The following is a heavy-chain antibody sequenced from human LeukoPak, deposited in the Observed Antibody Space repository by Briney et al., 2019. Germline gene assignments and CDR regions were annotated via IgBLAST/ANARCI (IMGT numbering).Heavy chain of an antibody. CDR3: ARDPYGDHTFDY. Sequence: GASVKVSCKASGGTFSSYAISLVRQAPGQGLEWMGRIIPIFGTANYAQKFQGRVTTTTDESTSPAYMELSSLRSEDTAVYYCARDPYGDHTFDYWGQGTLVTVSS. CDR1: GGTFSSYA. J-gene: IGHJ4*02. D-gene: IGHD4-17*01. V-gene: IGHV1-69*05. CDR2: IIPIFGTA.